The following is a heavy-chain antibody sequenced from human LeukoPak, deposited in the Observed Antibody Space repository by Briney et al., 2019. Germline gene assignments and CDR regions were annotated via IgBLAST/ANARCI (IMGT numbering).Heavy chain of an antibody. CDR2: INSDGSST. CDR3: ARDNVYYDSSEGLDY. V-gene: IGHV3-74*01. J-gene: IGHJ4*02. Sequence: GGSLRLSCAASGFTFSSYWMHWVRQAPGKGLVWVSRINSDGSSTSYADSVKGRFTTSRDNAKNTLYLQMNSLRAEDTAVYYCARDNVYYDSSEGLDYWGQGTLVTVSS. CDR1: GFTFSSYW. D-gene: IGHD3-22*01.